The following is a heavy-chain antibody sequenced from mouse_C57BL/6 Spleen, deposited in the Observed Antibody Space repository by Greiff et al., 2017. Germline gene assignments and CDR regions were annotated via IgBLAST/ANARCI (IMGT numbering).Heavy chain of an antibody. CDR2: INPNNGGT. J-gene: IGHJ2*01. V-gene: IGHV1-18*01. Sequence: EVKLVESGPELVKPGASVKIPCKASGYTFTDYNMDWVKQSHGKSLEWIGDINPNNGGTIYNQKFKGKATLTVDTSSSTAYMQLSSLTSEDSAVYYCARYGTDFDYWGQGTTLTVSS. CDR3: ARYGTDFDY. D-gene: IGHD4-1*01. CDR1: GYTFTDYN.